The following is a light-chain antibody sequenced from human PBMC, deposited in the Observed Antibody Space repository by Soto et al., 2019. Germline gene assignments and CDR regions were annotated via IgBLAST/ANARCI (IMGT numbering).Light chain of an antibody. V-gene: IGKV1-16*02. CDR2: AAS. Sequence: DIQMTQSPSSLSSSVGDRVTITCRASQGISNYLAWYQQKPGKAPKSLIYAASNLQSGVPSKFSGSRSGTDCTLTISSLQPEDVSTYFCQQYHSFPQTFGQGTKVDIK. CDR3: QQYHSFPQT. J-gene: IGKJ1*01. CDR1: QGISNY.